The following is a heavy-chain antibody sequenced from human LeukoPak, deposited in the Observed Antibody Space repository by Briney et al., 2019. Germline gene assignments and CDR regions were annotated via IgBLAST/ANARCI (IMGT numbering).Heavy chain of an antibody. CDR2: INPNSGGT. CDR3: ARDPPLLRYFDWLSHDAFDI. Sequence: ASVKVSCKASGYTFTGYYIHWVRQAPGQGLEWMGWINPNSGGTNYAQKFQGRVTMTRDTSISTAYMELSRLRSDDTAVYYCARDPPLLRYFDWLSHDAFDIWGQGTMVTVSS. V-gene: IGHV1-2*02. D-gene: IGHD3-9*01. J-gene: IGHJ3*02. CDR1: GYTFTGYY.